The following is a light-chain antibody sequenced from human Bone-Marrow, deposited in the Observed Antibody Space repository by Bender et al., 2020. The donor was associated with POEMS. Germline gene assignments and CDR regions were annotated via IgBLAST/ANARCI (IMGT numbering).Light chain of an antibody. CDR1: RSDVGSYNL. CDR3: SSFTSSNTGV. Sequence: QSALTQPASVSGSPGQSITISCTGTRSDVGSYNLVSWYQQHPGKAPKLIIYEVTKRPSGVPDRFSGSKSGNTASLTVSGLQAEDEADYYCSSFTSSNTGVFGGGTKLTVL. J-gene: IGLJ3*02. V-gene: IGLV2-14*02. CDR2: EVT.